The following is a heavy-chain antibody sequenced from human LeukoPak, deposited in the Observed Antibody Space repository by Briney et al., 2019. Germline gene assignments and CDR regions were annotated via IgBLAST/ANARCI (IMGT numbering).Heavy chain of an antibody. V-gene: IGHV4-59*01. J-gene: IGHJ3*02. CDR2: IYYSGST. CDR3: ARDPGYYGSGTRGAFDI. D-gene: IGHD3-10*01. CDR1: GGSISSYY. Sequence: SETLSLTCTVSGGSISSYYWSWIRQPPGKGLEWIGYIYYSGSTKYNPSLKSRVTISVDTSKNQFSLKLTSVTAADTAVYYCARDPGYYGSGTRGAFDIWGQGTMVTVSS.